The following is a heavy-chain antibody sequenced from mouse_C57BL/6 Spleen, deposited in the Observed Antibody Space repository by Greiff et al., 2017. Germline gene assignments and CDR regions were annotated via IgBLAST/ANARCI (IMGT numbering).Heavy chain of an antibody. CDR1: GFTFSDYY. D-gene: IGHD1-1*01. CDR2: INYDGSST. Sequence: EVMLVESEGGLVQPGSSMKLSCTASGFTFSDYYMAWVRQVPEKGLEWVANINYDGSSTYYLDSLKSRFIISRDNAKNILYLQMSSLKSEDTATYYCARIGDYGSSPWFAYWGQGTLVTVSA. CDR3: ARIGDYGSSPWFAY. V-gene: IGHV5-16*01. J-gene: IGHJ3*01.